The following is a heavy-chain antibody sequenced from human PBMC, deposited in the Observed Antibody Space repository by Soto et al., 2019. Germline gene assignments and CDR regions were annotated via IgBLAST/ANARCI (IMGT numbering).Heavy chain of an antibody. V-gene: IGHV4-31*03. CDR1: GGSISSGGYY. Sequence: QVQLQESGPGLVKPSQTLSLTCTVSGGSISSGGYYWSWIRQHPGKGLEWIGYIYYGESTYYNPSLQRRVTIAVDTSKNLFSCALSSVAATDTAVYYSARTIDPWGQGTLVTVSS. CDR2: IYYGEST. J-gene: IGHJ5*02. CDR3: ARTIDP.